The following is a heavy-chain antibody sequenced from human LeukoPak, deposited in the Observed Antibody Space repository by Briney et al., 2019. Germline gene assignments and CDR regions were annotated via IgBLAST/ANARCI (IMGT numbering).Heavy chain of an antibody. Sequence: GGSLRLSCAASGFTFSSYAMHWVRQAPGKGLEWVAVISYDGSNKYYADSVKGRFTISRDNSKNTLYLQMNSLRAEDTAVYYCAKDPDYGGNPRGYFDYWGQGTLVTVSS. CDR2: ISYDGSNK. CDR3: AKDPDYGGNPRGYFDY. V-gene: IGHV3-30-3*01. J-gene: IGHJ4*02. D-gene: IGHD4-23*01. CDR1: GFTFSSYA.